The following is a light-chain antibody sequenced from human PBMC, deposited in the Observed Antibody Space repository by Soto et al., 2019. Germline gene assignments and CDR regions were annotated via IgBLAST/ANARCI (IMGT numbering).Light chain of an antibody. V-gene: IGLV2-14*01. CDR2: EVS. CDR3: SSYTSRSTLDYV. Sequence: QSALTQPASVSGSPGQSITISCTGTSSDVGGYNYVSWYQQHPGKAPKLMIYEVSNRPSGVSNRFSGSKSGNTASLTISGLQAEDEADYYCSSYTSRSTLDYVFGSGTQLPSS. CDR1: SSDVGGYNY. J-gene: IGLJ7*01.